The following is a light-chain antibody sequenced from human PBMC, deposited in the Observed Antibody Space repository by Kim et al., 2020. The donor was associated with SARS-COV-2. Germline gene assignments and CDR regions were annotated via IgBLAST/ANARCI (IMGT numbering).Light chain of an antibody. Sequence: PSVGDRVTVTCRARQGISNYLAWYQQKPGTVPKLLIYGASALQSGVPSRFSGSGSGADFPLTITSLQPEDVAVYYCQQCQGGPWTFGRGTKVDIK. J-gene: IGKJ1*01. CDR2: GAS. V-gene: IGKV1-27*01. CDR1: QGISNY. CDR3: QQCQGGPWT.